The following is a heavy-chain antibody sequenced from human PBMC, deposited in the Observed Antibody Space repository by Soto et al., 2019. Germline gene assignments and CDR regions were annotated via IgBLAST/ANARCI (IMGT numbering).Heavy chain of an antibody. J-gene: IGHJ4*02. V-gene: IGHV3-23*01. CDR2: ISGSGGST. CDR1: GFTFSSYA. D-gene: IGHD3-22*01. Sequence: PGGSLRLSCAASGFTFSSYAMSWVRQAPGKGLEWVSAISGSGGSTYYADSVKGRFTISRDNSKNTLYLQMNSLRAEDTAVYYCAKGSHYYDSSGYYQLDYWGQGTLVTVSS. CDR3: AKGSHYYDSSGYYQLDY.